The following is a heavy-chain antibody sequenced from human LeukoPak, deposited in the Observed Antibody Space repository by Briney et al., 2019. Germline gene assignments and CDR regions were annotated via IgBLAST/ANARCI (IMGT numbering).Heavy chain of an antibody. J-gene: IGHJ5*02. D-gene: IGHD3-9*01. CDR2: ISSSDSTT. V-gene: IGHV3-48*02. CDR1: GFRFSDYS. Sequence: TGGSLRLSCEASGFRFSDYSMNWVRQTPGKGLQWISYISSSDSTTYYTDSVRGRFAISRDSAKSSLYLLMNSLRDEDTGIYYCARNTIFHPWGQGTLVTVSS. CDR3: ARNTIFHP.